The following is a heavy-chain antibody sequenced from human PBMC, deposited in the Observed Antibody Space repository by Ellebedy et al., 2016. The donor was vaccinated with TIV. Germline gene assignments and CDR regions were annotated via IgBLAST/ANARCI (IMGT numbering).Heavy chain of an antibody. CDR3: ARDPTHYYYYYGMDV. CDR1: GGSVSSGSYY. J-gene: IGHJ6*02. CDR2: IYYSGST. V-gene: IGHV4-61*01. Sequence: SETLSLTXTVSGGSVSSGSYYWSWIRQPPGKGLEWIGYIYYSGSTNYNPSLKSRVTISVDTSKNQSSLKLSSVTAADTAVYYCARDPTHYYYYYGMDVWGQGTTVTVSS.